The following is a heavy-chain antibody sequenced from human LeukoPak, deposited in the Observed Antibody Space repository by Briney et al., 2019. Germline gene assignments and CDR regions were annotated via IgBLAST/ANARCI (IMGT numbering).Heavy chain of an antibody. V-gene: IGHV1-69*04. CDR3: ARDLHTYSSSWYSDYYYYYGMDV. CDR1: GGTFSSYA. D-gene: IGHD6-13*01. CDR2: IIPILGLA. Sequence: SVKVSCKASGGTFSSYAISWVRQAPGQGLEWMGRIIPILGLANYAQKFQGRVTITADKSTSTAYMELSSLRSDDTAVYYCARDLHTYSSSWYSDYYYYYGMDVWGQGTTVTVSS. J-gene: IGHJ6*02.